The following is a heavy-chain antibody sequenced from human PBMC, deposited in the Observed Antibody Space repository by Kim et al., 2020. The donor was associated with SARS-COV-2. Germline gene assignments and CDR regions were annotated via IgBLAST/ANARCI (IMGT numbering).Heavy chain of an antibody. Sequence: SETLSLTCTVSGGSISSYYWSWIRQPPGKGLEWIGYIYYSGSTNYNPSLKSRVTISVDTSKNQFSLKLSSVTAADTAVYYCARSIGSGYYLGRTFDYWGQGTLVTVSS. CDR1: GGSISSYY. J-gene: IGHJ4*02. CDR3: ARSIGSGYYLGRTFDY. CDR2: IYYSGST. D-gene: IGHD3-3*01. V-gene: IGHV4-59*01.